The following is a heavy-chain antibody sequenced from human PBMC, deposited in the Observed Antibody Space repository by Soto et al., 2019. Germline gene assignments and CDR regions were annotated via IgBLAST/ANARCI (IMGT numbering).Heavy chain of an antibody. D-gene: IGHD3-10*01. CDR3: SRETLWFGESPRS. CDR2: INGDGSRI. V-gene: IGHV3-74*01. CDR1: GFTFGSYW. J-gene: IGHJ4*02. Sequence: EVQLVESGGGSVQTGGSLKISCAASGFTFGSYWMDWVRQAPGKGLVWVSRINGDGSRITYADSVKGRFPISRDNAQNTLYLQMNSLRADDSAVYYCSRETLWFGESPRSGGQGTLVTVSS.